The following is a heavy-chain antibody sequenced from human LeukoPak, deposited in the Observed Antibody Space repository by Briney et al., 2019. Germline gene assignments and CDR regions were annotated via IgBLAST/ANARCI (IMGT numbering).Heavy chain of an antibody. CDR1: GGTFSSYA. V-gene: IGHV1-69*05. Sequence: SVKVSCKASGGTFSSYAISWVRQAPGQGLEWMGGIIPIFGTANYAQKFQGRVTITTDESTSTAYMELSSLRSEDTAVYYYARVEGYYYYYYMDVWGKGTTVTVSS. CDR3: ARVEGYYYYYYMDV. D-gene: IGHD3-3*01. CDR2: IIPIFGTA. J-gene: IGHJ6*03.